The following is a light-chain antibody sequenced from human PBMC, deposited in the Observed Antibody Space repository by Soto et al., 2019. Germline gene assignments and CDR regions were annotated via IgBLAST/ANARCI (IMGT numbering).Light chain of an antibody. V-gene: IGLV2-14*01. J-gene: IGLJ1*01. CDR2: GVT. CDR1: SRHIASSNR. CDR3: SSYANINTRACV. Sequence: QSALTHPASGPGSPGQPITISSTGTSRHIASSNRVSWYQQHPGQAPKLIIYGVTDRPSGVSNRFSGSKSGNTASLTISGLQAEDEAEYYCSSYANINTRACVFGTGTKVTVL.